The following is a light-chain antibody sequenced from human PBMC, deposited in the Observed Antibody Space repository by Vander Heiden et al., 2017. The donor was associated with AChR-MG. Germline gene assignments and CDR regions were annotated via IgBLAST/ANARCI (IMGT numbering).Light chain of an antibody. CDR1: QDNDYD. V-gene: IGKV5-2*01. Sequence: ETTPPPPPAFMSATPGDNVNFSCKASQDNDYDMNWYQRKPGEAAIFIIQGATTLGPGISPRFSGSGYGTDFTLTINNMESEDAAYNFCRQHYNFPLTFGQGTQVEIK. CDR2: GAT. J-gene: IGKJ1*01. CDR3: RQHYNFPLT.